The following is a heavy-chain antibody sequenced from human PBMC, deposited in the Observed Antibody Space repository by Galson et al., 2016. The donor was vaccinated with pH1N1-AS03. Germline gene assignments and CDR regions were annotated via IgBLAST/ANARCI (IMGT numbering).Heavy chain of an antibody. J-gene: IGHJ4*02. Sequence: SLRLSCAASGFTFSNYAMNWVRQAPGKGLEWVAVIWYDGSNKYYADSVKGRFTISRDNSKNTLYLQMNSLRAEDTAVYYCARVCSSGGCFDYWGQGTLVTVSS. D-gene: IGHD6-19*01. CDR3: ARVCSSGGCFDY. CDR1: GFTFSNYA. V-gene: IGHV3-33*01. CDR2: IWYDGSNK.